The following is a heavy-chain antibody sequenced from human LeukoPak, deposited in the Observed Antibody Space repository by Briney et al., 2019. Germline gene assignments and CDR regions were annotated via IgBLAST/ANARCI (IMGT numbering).Heavy chain of an antibody. CDR2: ISGSGGST. CDR3: AKDATVPGQAGRTTTKKYFDY. V-gene: IGHV3-23*01. CDR1: GFTFSSYA. D-gene: IGHD6-19*01. J-gene: IGHJ4*02. Sequence: PGGSLRLSCAASGFTFSSYAMSWVRQAPGKGLEWVSAISGSGGSTYYADSVKGRFTISRDNSKNTLYLQMNSLRAEDTAVYYCAKDATVPGQAGRTTTKKYFDYWGQGTLVIVSS.